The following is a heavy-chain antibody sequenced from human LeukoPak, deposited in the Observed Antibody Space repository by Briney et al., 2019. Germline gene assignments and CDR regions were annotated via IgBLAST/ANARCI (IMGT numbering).Heavy chain of an antibody. CDR2: ISGSGGST. V-gene: IGHV3-23*01. Sequence: PGGSLRPSCAASGFTFSSYAMSWVRQAPGKGLEWVSAISGSGGSTYYADSVKGRFTISRDNSKNTLYLQMNSLRAEDTAVYYCAKGGCSSTSCYYYYYYMDVWGKGTTVTVSS. J-gene: IGHJ6*03. CDR1: GFTFSSYA. D-gene: IGHD2-2*01. CDR3: AKGGCSSTSCYYYYYYMDV.